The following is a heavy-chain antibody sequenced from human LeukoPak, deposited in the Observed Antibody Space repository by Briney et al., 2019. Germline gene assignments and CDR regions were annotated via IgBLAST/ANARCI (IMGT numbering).Heavy chain of an antibody. Sequence: PSETLSLTCTVSGGSISSYYWSWIRQPPGKGLEWIGYIYYSGSTNYNPSPKSRVTISVDTSKNQFSLKLSSVTAADTAVYYCARSRLRFLEWLSYWGQGTQVTVSS. D-gene: IGHD3-3*01. CDR1: GGSISSYY. V-gene: IGHV4-59*01. J-gene: IGHJ4*02. CDR3: ARSRLRFLEWLSY. CDR2: IYYSGST.